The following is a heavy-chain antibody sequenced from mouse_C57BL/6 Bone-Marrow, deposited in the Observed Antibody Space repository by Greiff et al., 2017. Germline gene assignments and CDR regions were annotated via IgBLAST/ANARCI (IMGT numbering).Heavy chain of an antibody. CDR1: GFTFSSYA. Sequence: EVKLMESGGGLVKPGGSLKLSCAASGFTFSSYAMSWVRQTPEKRLEWVATISDGGSYTNYPDNVKGRFTIARDTAKNNLYLQMSHLKSEDTAMYYCARTPLDYWGQGTTLTVSS. CDR3: ARTPLDY. CDR2: ISDGGSYT. J-gene: IGHJ2*01. D-gene: IGHD6-1*01. V-gene: IGHV5-4*03.